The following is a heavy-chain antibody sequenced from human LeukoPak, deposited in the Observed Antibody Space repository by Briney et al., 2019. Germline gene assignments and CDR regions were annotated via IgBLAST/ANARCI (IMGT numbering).Heavy chain of an antibody. CDR1: GFTFRTYD. D-gene: IGHD3-22*01. CDR3: ARQEPSSGYRGDAFDI. CDR2: IGTAGDT. Sequence: GGSLRLSCAASGFTFRTYDMHWVRQATGKGLEWVSAIGTAGDTYYPGSVKGRFTISRENAKNSLYLQMNILRAGDTAVYYCARQEPSSGYRGDAFDIWGQGTMVTVSS. J-gene: IGHJ3*02. V-gene: IGHV3-13*04.